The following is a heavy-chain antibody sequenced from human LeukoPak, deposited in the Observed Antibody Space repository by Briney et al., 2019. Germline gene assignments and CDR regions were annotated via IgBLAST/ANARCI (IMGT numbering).Heavy chain of an antibody. J-gene: IGHJ4*02. V-gene: IGHV3-48*04. CDR1: GFTLSSHS. CDR2: VSRRSNTI. D-gene: IGHD1/OR15-1a*01. Sequence: GGSLRLSCAASGFTLSSHSMNWVRQAPGKGLEWIAYVSRRSNTIVYADSVKGRFTISRDDAKNSLYLQMNSLRVEDTAVYYCARDGNNIFDYWGQGILVTVSS. CDR3: ARDGNNIFDY.